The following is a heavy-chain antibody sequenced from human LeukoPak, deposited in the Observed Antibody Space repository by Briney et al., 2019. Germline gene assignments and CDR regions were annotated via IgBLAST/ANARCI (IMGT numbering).Heavy chain of an antibody. D-gene: IGHD1-26*01. CDR3: ARLDSGSYWRGFDY. CDR2: INSDGSST. J-gene: IGHJ4*02. V-gene: IGHV3-74*01. Sequence: PGGSLRLSCAASGFTFSSYWMHWVRQAPGQGLMWVSRINSDGSSTSYADSVKGPFTNSRDNAKNTLYLQMNSLRAEDTAVYYCARLDSGSYWRGFDYWGQGTLVTVSS. CDR1: GFTFSSYW.